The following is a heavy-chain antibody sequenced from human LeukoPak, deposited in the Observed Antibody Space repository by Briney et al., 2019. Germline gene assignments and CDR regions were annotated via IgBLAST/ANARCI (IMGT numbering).Heavy chain of an antibody. Sequence: SGPTLAKPTQILTLTCTLSGFSLSTSGVGVGWIGQRPGKALERLALIYWDDDKRYSPSLKSRLTITKDTPKNQVVLTMTNMDPVDTATYYCAHRHSRNAFDIWGQGTMVTVSS. CDR3: AHRHSRNAFDI. D-gene: IGHD6-13*01. CDR2: IYWDDDK. CDR1: GFSLSTSGVG. J-gene: IGHJ3*02. V-gene: IGHV2-5*02.